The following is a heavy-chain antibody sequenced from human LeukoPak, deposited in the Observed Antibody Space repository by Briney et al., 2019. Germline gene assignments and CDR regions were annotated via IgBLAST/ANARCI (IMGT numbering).Heavy chain of an antibody. V-gene: IGHV4-61*02. Sequence: SETLSLTCTVSGGSISSGSYYWSWIRQPAGKGLEWIGRIYTSGSTNYNPSLKSRVTVSVDTSKNQFSLKLTSVTAADTAVYYCARSIYCSSTSCYQGDAFDIWGQGTMVTVSS. CDR2: IYTSGST. CDR1: GGSISSGSYY. CDR3: ARSIYCSSTSCYQGDAFDI. D-gene: IGHD2-2*01. J-gene: IGHJ3*02.